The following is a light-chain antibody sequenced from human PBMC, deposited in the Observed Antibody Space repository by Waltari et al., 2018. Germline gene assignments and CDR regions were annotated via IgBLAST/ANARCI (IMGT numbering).Light chain of an antibody. J-gene: IGLJ3*02. CDR2: KND. Sequence: QSVLTHPPSASGTPGQRVPIPCSGSSPNHGSQFVYWFQHLPGAAPKLLIYKNDQRPSGVPDRFSGSKSGTSASLVISGLRSEDEADYFCATWDDRLSAWLFGGGTKLTAL. CDR1: SPNHGSQF. CDR3: ATWDDRLSAWL. V-gene: IGLV1-47*01.